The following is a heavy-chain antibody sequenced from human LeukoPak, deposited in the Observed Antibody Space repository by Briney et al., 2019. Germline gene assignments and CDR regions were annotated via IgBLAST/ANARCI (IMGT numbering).Heavy chain of an antibody. CDR3: AKDPGPYGGENYFDY. J-gene: IGHJ4*02. D-gene: IGHD4-23*01. CDR1: GFTFSSYG. V-gene: IGHV3-30*18. Sequence: GGSLRLSCAASGFTFSSYGMHWVRQAPGKGLEWVAVISYDGSNKYYADSVKGRFTISRDNSKNTLYLQMNSLRAEDTAVYYCAKDPGPYGGENYFDYWGQGTLVTVSS. CDR2: ISYDGSNK.